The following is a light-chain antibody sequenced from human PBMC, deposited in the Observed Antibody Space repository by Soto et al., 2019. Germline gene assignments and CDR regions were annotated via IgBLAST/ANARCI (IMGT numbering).Light chain of an antibody. CDR1: QSVSSSY. CDR2: GAS. CDR3: QQYGSSPET. J-gene: IGKJ1*01. V-gene: IGKV3-20*01. Sequence: EIVLTQSPGTLSLSPGERATLSCRASQSVSSSYLAWYQQKPGQAPRLLIYGASRRATGIPDRFSGSGSGTDFTLIFCSLEAEDFAVYYWQQYGSSPETFGQGTKVDIK.